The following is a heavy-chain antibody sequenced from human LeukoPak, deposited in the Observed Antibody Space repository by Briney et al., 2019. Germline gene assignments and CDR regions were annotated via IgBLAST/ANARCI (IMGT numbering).Heavy chain of an antibody. J-gene: IGHJ4*02. CDR3: ARVNTAVPRH. D-gene: IGHD2-21*02. CDR1: GFTFSSYS. Sequence: PGRSLRLSCAASGFTFSSYSMNWVRQAPGKGLEWVSSISSSSSYIYYADSVKGRFTISRDNARNTLYLNLSDLTVEDSGLYYCARVNTAVPRHWGQGTLVTVSS. V-gene: IGHV3-21*06. CDR2: ISSSSSYI.